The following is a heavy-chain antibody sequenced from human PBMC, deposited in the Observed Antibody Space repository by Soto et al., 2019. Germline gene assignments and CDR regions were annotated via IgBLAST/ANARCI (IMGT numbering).Heavy chain of an antibody. CDR3: ARGARVGDFDY. D-gene: IGHD3-10*01. Sequence: SETLSLRWCVSSGSMRTYGWTWIRHSPGKGLEXIGQISHNWRTKHNPSLESRVTISVETSRKQFSLKLYSVNAADTAVYYCARGARVGDFDYWGQGTLVTVSS. CDR2: ISHNWRT. V-gene: IGHV4-59*01. CDR1: SGSMRTYG. J-gene: IGHJ4*02.